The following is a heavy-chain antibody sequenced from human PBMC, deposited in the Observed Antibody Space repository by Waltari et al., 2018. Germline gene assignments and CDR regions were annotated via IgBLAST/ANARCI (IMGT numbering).Heavy chain of an antibody. CDR1: GFTFSDYA. CDR2: ISYDGSNK. Sequence: QVQLVESGGGVVQPGRSLRRSCAASGFTFSDYAIHWVRQAPGKGLEWVAVISYDGSNKYYVDSVKGRFTLSRDNSKNTVYVQMNSLRPEDTAVYYCARGYSTDPLGVWGQGTTVTVSS. CDR3: ARGYSTDPLGV. J-gene: IGHJ6*02. D-gene: IGHD2-2*01. V-gene: IGHV3-30*04.